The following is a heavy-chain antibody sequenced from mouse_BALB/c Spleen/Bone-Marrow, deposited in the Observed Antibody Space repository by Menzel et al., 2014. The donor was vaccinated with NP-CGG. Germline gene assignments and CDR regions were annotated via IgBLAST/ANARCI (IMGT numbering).Heavy chain of an antibody. CDR1: GFTFTDYY. CDR3: ARDIGLRLRFAY. Sequence: EVKLVESGGGLVQPGGSLRLSCATSGFTFTDYYMSWVRQPPGKALEWLGFIRNKANGHTTEYSASVKGRFTISRDNSQSILYLRMNTLRAEDSATYYCARDIGLRLRFAYWGQGTLVTVSA. J-gene: IGHJ3*01. V-gene: IGHV7-3*02. CDR2: IRNKANGHTT. D-gene: IGHD1-2*01.